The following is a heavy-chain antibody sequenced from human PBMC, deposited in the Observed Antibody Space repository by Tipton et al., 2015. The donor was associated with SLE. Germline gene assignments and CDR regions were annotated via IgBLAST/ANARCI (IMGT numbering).Heavy chain of an antibody. Sequence: VQLVQSGGGLVKPGGSLRLSRAASGFTFNNAWMSWVRQTPGKGLEWVGLIKSKTEGGKTDYAAPVKGRFTISRDDSKNTVYLQMNSLKTEDTAVYYCTTRFGTVIAYWGRGTLVTVSS. CDR3: TTRFGTVIAY. V-gene: IGHV3-15*01. J-gene: IGHJ4*02. CDR1: GFTFNNAW. D-gene: IGHD3-10*01. CDR2: IKSKTEGGKT.